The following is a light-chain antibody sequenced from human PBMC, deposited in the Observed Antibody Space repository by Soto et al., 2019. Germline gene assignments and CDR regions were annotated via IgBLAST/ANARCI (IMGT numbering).Light chain of an antibody. CDR2: DAS. CDR3: QQYNSYWT. CDR1: QSISSW. V-gene: IGKV1-5*01. Sequence: EIQMTQSPSTLSASLGDRVTITCRASQSISSWLAWYQQKPGKAPKLLIYDASSLESGVPSRFSGSGSGTEFTLTISSLQPDDFATYYCQQYNSYWTFGQGTKVDI. J-gene: IGKJ1*01.